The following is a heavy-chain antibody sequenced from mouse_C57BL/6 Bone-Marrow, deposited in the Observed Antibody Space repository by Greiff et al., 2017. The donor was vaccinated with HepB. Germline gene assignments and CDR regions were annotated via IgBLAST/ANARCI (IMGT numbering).Heavy chain of an antibody. CDR1: EYEFPSHD. D-gene: IGHD2-5*01. J-gene: IGHJ1*03. V-gene: IGHV5-2*01. Sequence: EVKLVESGGGLVQPGESLKLSCESYEYEFPSHDMSWVRKTPEKRLELVAAINSDGGSTYYPDTMEGRFIISRDNTYKTLYLQMSSLRSEDTALLSNYVGWYFDVWGTGTTVTVSS. CDR2: INSDGGST. CDR3: YVGWYFDV.